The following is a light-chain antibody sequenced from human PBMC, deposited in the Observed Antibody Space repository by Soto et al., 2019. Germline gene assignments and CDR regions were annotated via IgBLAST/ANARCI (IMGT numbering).Light chain of an antibody. V-gene: IGLV1-44*01. Sequence: QAVVTQPPSASGTPGQRLTISCSGTSSNIGSHPVNWYQQLPGTAPKLLLYGNNQRPSGVPDRFSGSKSGTSASLAISGLQSEDEAEYYCASWDNSLNGLYVFGTGTKVTVL. CDR1: SSNIGSHP. J-gene: IGLJ1*01. CDR3: ASWDNSLNGLYV. CDR2: GNN.